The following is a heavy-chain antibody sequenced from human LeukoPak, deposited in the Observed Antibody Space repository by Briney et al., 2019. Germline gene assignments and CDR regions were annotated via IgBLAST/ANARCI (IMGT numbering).Heavy chain of an antibody. CDR1: GFTFSSYS. Sequence: GGSLRLSCAASGFTFSSYSMNWVRQAPGKGLEWVSYISSSSTIYYADSVKGRFTISRDNAKNSLYLQMNSLRAEDTAVYYCARDRGYCSGGSCYSSGSDAFDIWGQGTMVTVSS. J-gene: IGHJ3*02. CDR2: ISSSSTI. D-gene: IGHD2-15*01. CDR3: ARDRGYCSGGSCYSSGSDAFDI. V-gene: IGHV3-48*04.